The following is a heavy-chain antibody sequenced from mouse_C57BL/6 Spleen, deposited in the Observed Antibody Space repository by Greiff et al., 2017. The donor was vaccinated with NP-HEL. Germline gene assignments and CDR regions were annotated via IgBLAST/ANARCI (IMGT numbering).Heavy chain of an antibody. Sequence: VQLQQPGAELVKPGASVKLSCKASGYTFTSYWMHWVKQRPGQGLEWIGMIHPNSGSTNYNEKFKSKATLTVDKSSSTAYMQLSSLTSEDSAVYYCARGVYYGNLYYFDYWGQGTTLTVSS. CDR2: IHPNSGST. J-gene: IGHJ2*01. CDR3: ARGVYYGNLYYFDY. CDR1: GYTFTSYW. D-gene: IGHD2-1*01. V-gene: IGHV1-64*01.